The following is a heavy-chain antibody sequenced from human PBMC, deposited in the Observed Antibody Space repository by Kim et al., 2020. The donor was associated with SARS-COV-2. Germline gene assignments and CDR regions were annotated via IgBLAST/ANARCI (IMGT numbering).Heavy chain of an antibody. V-gene: IGHV5-10-1*01. CDR3: ARHAGALTNPPHYFDY. CDR1: GYSFTSYW. D-gene: IGHD7-27*01. Sequence: GESLKISCKGSGYSFTSYWISWVRQMPGKGLEWMGRIDPSDSYTNYSPSFQGHVTISADKSISTAYLQWSSLKASDTAMYYCARHAGALTNPPHYFDYWGQGTLVTVSS. J-gene: IGHJ4*02. CDR2: IDPSDSYT.